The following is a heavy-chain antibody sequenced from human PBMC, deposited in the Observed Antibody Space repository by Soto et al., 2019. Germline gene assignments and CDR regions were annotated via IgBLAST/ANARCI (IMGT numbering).Heavy chain of an antibody. D-gene: IGHD3-22*01. CDR2: IRSTANSYAT. CDR3: TKGPDSSGSYYGMDV. J-gene: IGHJ6*02. Sequence: EVQLVESGGGLVQPGGSLKLSCAASGFTFSGSAMHWVRQASGKGLEWVGRIRSTANSYATAYAASVKGRFTISRDDSKNTAYLQMNSLKTEDTAVYYCTKGPDSSGSYYGMDVWGQGTTVTVSS. CDR1: GFTFSGSA. V-gene: IGHV3-73*02.